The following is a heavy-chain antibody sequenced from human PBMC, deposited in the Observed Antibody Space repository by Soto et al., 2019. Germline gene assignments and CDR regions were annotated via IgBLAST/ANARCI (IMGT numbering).Heavy chain of an antibody. V-gene: IGHV1-8*01. CDR3: ARGRRAIVVVPAGPDMDV. J-gene: IGHJ6*03. CDR2: MNPNSGNT. Sequence: ASVKVSCKASGYTFTSYDINWVRQATGQGLEWMGWMNPNSGNTGYAQKFQGRVTMTRNTSISTAYMELSSLRSEDTAVYYCARGRRAIVVVPAGPDMDVWGKGTTVTVPS. D-gene: IGHD2-2*01. CDR1: GYTFTSYD.